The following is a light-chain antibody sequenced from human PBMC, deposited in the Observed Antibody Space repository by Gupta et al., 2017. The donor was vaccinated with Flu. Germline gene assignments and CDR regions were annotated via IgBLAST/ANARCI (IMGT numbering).Light chain of an antibody. Sequence: QTVVTHAPSLTLSPGWTVTLTCASSTGAVTTGYFPNWFQQKPGQAPRALIYRTSDRHSWTPDRFSGSLLGGKAALTLSGVQPEDEAEYFCLLFYGGVHVFGGGTKLTVL. J-gene: IGLJ2*01. CDR2: RTS. CDR1: TGAVTTGYF. V-gene: IGLV7-43*01. CDR3: LLFYGGVHV.